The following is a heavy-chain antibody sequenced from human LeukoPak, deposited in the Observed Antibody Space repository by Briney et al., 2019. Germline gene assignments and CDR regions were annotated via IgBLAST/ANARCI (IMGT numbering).Heavy chain of an antibody. CDR1: GFSFSSYS. D-gene: IGHD3-10*02. V-gene: IGHV3-7*01. CDR2: IKPDGSDK. CDR3: AELGITMIGGV. Sequence: GGSLRLSCAASGFSFSSYSMNWVRQAPGKGLEWVANIKPDGSDKAYVDSVKGRFTISRDNAKNSLYLQMNSLRAEDTAVYYCAELGITMIGGVWGKGTTVTISS. J-gene: IGHJ6*04.